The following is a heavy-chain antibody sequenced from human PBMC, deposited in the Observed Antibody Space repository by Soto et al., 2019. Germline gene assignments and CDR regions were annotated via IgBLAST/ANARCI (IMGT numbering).Heavy chain of an antibody. CDR2: INPSGGST. V-gene: IGHV1-46*01. D-gene: IGHD4-17*01. CDR3: ATARYGDYYFDY. Sequence: ASVKVSCKASGYTFTSYYMHWVRQAPGQGLEWMGIINPSGGSTSYAQKFQGRVTMTRDTSTSTVYMELSSLRSEDTAVYYCATARYGDYYFDYWGQGTLVTVSS. J-gene: IGHJ4*02. CDR1: GYTFTSYY.